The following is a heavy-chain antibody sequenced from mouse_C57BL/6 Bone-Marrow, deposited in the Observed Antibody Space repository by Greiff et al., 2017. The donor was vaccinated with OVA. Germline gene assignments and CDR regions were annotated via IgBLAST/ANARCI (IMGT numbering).Heavy chain of an antibody. CDR1: GYTFTDYY. CDR3: ATTLPLDY. CDR2: INPNNGGT. J-gene: IGHJ2*01. D-gene: IGHD1-2*01. V-gene: IGHV1-26*01. Sequence: VQLQQSGPELVKPGASVKISCKASGYTFTDYYMNWVKQSHGKSLEWIGDINPNNGGTSYNQKFKGKATLTVDKSSSTAYMELRSLTSEDSAVYYCATTLPLDYWGQGTTLTVSS.